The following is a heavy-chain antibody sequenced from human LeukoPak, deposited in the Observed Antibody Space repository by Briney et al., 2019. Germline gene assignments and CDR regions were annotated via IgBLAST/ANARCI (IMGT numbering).Heavy chain of an antibody. CDR1: GGSFSGYY. CDR2: INHSGST. CDR3: ARDLNGGNSGWYDP. D-gene: IGHD4-23*01. J-gene: IGHJ5*02. Sequence: SETLSLTCAVYGGSFSGYYWSWIRQPPGKGLEWIGEINHSGSTNYNPSLKSRVTISVDTSKNQFSLKLSSATAADTAVYYCARDLNGGNSGWYDPWGQGTLVTVSS. V-gene: IGHV4-34*01.